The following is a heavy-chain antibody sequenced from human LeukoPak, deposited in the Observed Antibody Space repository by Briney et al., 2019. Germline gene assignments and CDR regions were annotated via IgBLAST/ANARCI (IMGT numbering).Heavy chain of an antibody. CDR2: ISSSRSII. CDR3: ARFGSSS. Sequence: PGGSLRLSCAASGFTFSSYSMNWVRQAPGKGLEWVSYISSSRSIIYYADSVKGRFTISRDNAKNSLYLQMNSLRVEDTAVYYCARFGSSSRGQGTLVTVSS. V-gene: IGHV3-48*01. D-gene: IGHD6-13*01. CDR1: GFTFSSYS. J-gene: IGHJ4*02.